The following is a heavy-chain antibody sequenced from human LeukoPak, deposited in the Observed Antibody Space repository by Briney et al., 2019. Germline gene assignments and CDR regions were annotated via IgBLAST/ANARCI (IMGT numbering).Heavy chain of an antibody. D-gene: IGHD3-16*01. CDR3: AKDLGMITFGGVTFDY. V-gene: IGHV3-23*01. CDR2: ISSSGGST. J-gene: IGHJ4*02. CDR1: GFTFSSYA. Sequence: GGSLRLSCAASGFTFSSYAMSWVRQAPGKGLEWVSAISSSGGSTYYADSVKGRFTISRDNSKNTLYLQMNSLRAEDTAVYYCAKDLGMITFGGVTFDYWGQGTLVTVSS.